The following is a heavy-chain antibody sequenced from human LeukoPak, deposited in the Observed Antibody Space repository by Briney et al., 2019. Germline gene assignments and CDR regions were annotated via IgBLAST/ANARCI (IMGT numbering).Heavy chain of an antibody. CDR1: GFTFSGSW. D-gene: IGHD1/OR15-1a*01. V-gene: IGHV3-7*01. CDR2: IKGDGSGK. Sequence: GGSLRPSCAASGFTFSGSWMSWVRQAPGKGLEWVATIKGDGSGKFYVDSVKGRFAISRDDAKSSLFLQMDSLRSEDTAVYYCTKNTHDYWGQGTLVTVS. J-gene: IGHJ4*02. CDR3: TKNTHDY.